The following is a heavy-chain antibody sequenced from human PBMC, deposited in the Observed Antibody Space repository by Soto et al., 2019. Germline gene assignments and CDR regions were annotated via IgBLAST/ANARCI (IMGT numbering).Heavy chain of an antibody. CDR3: AKDHSSDEDDSSGYCLDY. V-gene: IGHV3-30*18. D-gene: IGHD3-22*01. CDR1: GFTFSSYG. Sequence: QVQLVESGGGVVQPGRSLRLSCAASGFTFSSYGMHWVRQAPGKGLEWVAVISYDGSNKYYADSVKGRFTISRDNSKNTLYLQMNSLRAEDTAVYYCAKDHSSDEDDSSGYCLDYWGQGTLVTVSS. J-gene: IGHJ4*02. CDR2: ISYDGSNK.